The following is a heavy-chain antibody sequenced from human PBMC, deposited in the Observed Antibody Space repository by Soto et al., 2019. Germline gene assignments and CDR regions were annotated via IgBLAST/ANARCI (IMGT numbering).Heavy chain of an antibody. V-gene: IGHV5-51*01. D-gene: IGHD6-25*01. CDR2: IYPGDSDT. CDR3: ARQQRSLVGKPLGXFDY. J-gene: IGHJ4*02. CDR1: GYTFTNYW. Sequence: PGESLKISCQASGYTFTNYWIGWVRQMPGRGLEWMGVIYPGDSDTTYSPSFQGQVTISADKSIDTAYLQWTSLKASDTAMYYCARQQRSLVGKPLGXFDYWGQGILVTVSS.